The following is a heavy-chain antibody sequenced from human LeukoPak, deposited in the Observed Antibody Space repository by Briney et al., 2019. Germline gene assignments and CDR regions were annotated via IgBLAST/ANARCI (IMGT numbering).Heavy chain of an antibody. J-gene: IGHJ4*02. CDR3: AKQFLGLYSGSQL. CDR1: GGTFSSYA. CDR2: IIPILGIA. D-gene: IGHD1-26*01. Sequence: ASVKVSCKASGGTFSSYAISWVRQAPGQGLEWMGRIIPILGIANYAQKFQGRVTITADKSTSTAYMELSSLRSEDTAVYYCAKQFLGLYSGSQLWGQGTLVTVSS. V-gene: IGHV1-69*04.